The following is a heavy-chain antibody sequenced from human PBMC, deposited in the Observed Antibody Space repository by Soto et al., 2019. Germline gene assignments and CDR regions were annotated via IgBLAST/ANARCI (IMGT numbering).Heavy chain of an antibody. V-gene: IGHV1-18*01. J-gene: IGHJ6*03. Sequence: QVQLVQSGPEVKKPGASVKVSCKASGYTFTSHGVSWVRQAPGQGLEWMGWISASNGDTNYAQKLQRRVTVTTATSPSPAYMELRSVRPEDTAVYYCARMLRGSSCDYYHYIDVWGKGTRVTVSS. D-gene: IGHD2-15*01. CDR3: ARMLRGSSCDYYHYIDV. CDR1: GYTFTSHG. CDR2: ISASNGDT.